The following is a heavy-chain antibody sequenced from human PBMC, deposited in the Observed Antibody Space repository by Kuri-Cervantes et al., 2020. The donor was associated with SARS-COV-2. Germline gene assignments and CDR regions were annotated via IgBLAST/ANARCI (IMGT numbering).Heavy chain of an antibody. V-gene: IGHV4-39*01. J-gene: IGHJ4*02. D-gene: IGHD3-3*01. Sequence: SETLSLTCTVSGGSISSSSYYWGWLRQPPGKGLEWIGNIYYSGSDYYNPSLKSRITISVNTSNNQFSLKLNSLTAADTAIYYCARHYPTGVGHGFFDYWGQGALVTVSS. CDR3: ARHYPTGVGHGFFDY. CDR2: IYYSGSD. CDR1: GGSISSSSYY.